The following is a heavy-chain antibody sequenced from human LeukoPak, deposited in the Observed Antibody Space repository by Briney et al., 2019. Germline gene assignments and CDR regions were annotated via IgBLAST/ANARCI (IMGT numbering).Heavy chain of an antibody. J-gene: IGHJ3*02. CDR1: GYTLTELS. D-gene: IGHD3-10*01. CDR3: ATTIQPILWSNRDAFDI. Sequence: ASVKVSCKVSGYTLTELSMHWVRQAPGKGLEWVGGFDPEDGETIYAQKFQGRVTMTEDTSTDTAYMELSSLRSEDTAVYYCATTIQPILWSNRDAFDIWGQGTMVTVSS. V-gene: IGHV1-24*01. CDR2: FDPEDGET.